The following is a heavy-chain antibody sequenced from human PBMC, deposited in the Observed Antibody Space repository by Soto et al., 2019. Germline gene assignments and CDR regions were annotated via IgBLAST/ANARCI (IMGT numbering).Heavy chain of an antibody. Sequence: GXSVKVSCKASVGTFSSYRINWVRQAPGQGLEWMGGIVPIYRTADSAQEFQGRVTITADESARTAYMELRSLKSRDTAVYYCVRDSGAKLSSSWGQGTLVTASS. CDR3: VRDSGAKLSSS. CDR1: VGTFSSYR. V-gene: IGHV1-69*13. CDR2: IVPIYRTA. D-gene: IGHD6-13*01. J-gene: IGHJ4*02.